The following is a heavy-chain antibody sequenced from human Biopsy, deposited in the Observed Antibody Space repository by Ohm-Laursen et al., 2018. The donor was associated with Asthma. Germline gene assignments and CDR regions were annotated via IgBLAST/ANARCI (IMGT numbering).Heavy chain of an antibody. Sequence: GASVKVSCNAHGDILSSFGIKWVRKAPGQGLEWMGGVIPIYGTTHTAQKFQGRVTITADESTSTAYMELTSLRAEDTAVYYCARTFHFWSPYHAEHYQLWGQGTLVTVSS. J-gene: IGHJ1*01. CDR1: GDILSSFG. CDR3: ARTFHFWSPYHAEHYQL. V-gene: IGHV1-69*13. CDR2: VIPIYGTT. D-gene: IGHD3-3*01.